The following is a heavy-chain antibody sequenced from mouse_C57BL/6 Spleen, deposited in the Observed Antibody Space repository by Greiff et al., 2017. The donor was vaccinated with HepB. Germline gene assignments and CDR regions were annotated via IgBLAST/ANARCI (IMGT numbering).Heavy chain of an antibody. J-gene: IGHJ2*01. CDR1: GYTFTSYW. Sequence: QVQLQQPGAELVRPGSSVKLSCKASGYTFTSYWMDWVKQRPGQGLEWIGNIYPSDSETHYNQKFKDKATLTVDKSSSTAYMQLSSLTSEDSAVYYCARESMVTTNFDYWGQGTTLTVSS. CDR2: IYPSDSET. V-gene: IGHV1-61*01. D-gene: IGHD2-2*01. CDR3: ARESMVTTNFDY.